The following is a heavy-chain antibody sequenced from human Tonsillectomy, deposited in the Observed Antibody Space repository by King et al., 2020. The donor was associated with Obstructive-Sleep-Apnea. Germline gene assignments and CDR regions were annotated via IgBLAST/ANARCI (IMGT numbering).Heavy chain of an antibody. CDR3: ARESLKHQYSYALDV. J-gene: IGHJ6*02. CDR2: INSDGSST. Sequence: EVQLVESGGNLVQPGGSLRLSCAASGLTFSTYWMQWVRQAPGKGLVWVSRINSDGSSTSYADSVWGRFTISRDNAKNTLYLQMNSLRVEDTAVYYCARESLKHQYSYALDVWGQGTTVTVSS. D-gene: IGHD3-16*02. CDR1: GLTFSTYW. V-gene: IGHV3-74*01.